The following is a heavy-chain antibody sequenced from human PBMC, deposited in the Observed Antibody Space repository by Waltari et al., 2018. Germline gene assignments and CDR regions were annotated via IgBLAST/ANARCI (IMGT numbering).Heavy chain of an antibody. V-gene: IGHV1-69-2*01. CDR1: GSTFTDYY. D-gene: IGHD1-26*01. J-gene: IGHJ2*01. CDR2: VDAEDGEK. CDR3: ATGSLVGATRDWYFDL. Sequence: EVQLVQSGAEVKKPGATVTISCKVSGSTFTDYYIHWVQQPPGKGLEWMGLVDAEDGEKIYAEKFQGRVTITADTSTDTAYMELSSLRSEDTAVYYCATGSLVGATRDWYFDLWGRGTLVTVSS.